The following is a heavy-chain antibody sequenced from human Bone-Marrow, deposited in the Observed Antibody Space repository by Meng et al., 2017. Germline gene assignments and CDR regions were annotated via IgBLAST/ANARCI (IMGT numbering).Heavy chain of an antibody. J-gene: IGHJ4*02. CDR1: GYTFTSYD. Sequence: ASVKVSCKASGYTFTSYDINWVRQATGQGLEWMGWMNPNSGNTGYAQKFQGRVTITRNTSISTAYMELSSLRSEDTAVYYCARGRKNYDILTGYHNWGQGTLVTSPQ. CDR3: ARGRKNYDILTGYHN. D-gene: IGHD3-9*01. V-gene: IGHV1-8*03. CDR2: MNPNSGNT.